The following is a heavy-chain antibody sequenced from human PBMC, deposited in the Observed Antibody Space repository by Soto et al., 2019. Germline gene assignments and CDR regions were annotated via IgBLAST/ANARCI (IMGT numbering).Heavy chain of an antibody. CDR1: GDSVSSGDYY. J-gene: IGHJ6*02. CDR2: IYYGGRH. V-gene: IGHV4-30-4*01. D-gene: IGHD4-17*01. Sequence: SETLSLTCTVSGDSVSSGDYYWSWIRQPPGKGLEWIGNIYYGGRHFYNPSLKSRVTMSLDTSKNQFSLRLNSVTAADSAVYYYARVRSYGMDVWGQGTTVTVSS. CDR3: ARVRSYGMDV.